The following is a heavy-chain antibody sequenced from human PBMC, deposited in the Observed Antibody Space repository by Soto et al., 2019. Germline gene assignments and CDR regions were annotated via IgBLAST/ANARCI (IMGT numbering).Heavy chain of an antibody. Sequence: QVQLQESGPGLVKPSQTLSLTCTVSGGSISSGGYYWSWIRKHPGKSLEWIGYIYYSGSTCYNPPLTSRVTISVDTSKNQFSLKLSSGAAAKTYVYYWARSIDPWGQGTLVTVSS. J-gene: IGHJ5*02. CDR2: IYYSGST. CDR3: ARSIDP. CDR1: GGSISSGGYY. V-gene: IGHV4-31*03.